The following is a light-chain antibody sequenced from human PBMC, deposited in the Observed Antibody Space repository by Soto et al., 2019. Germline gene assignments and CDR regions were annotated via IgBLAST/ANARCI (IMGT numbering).Light chain of an antibody. CDR1: QNIIKY. CDR2: GAS. V-gene: IGKV1-39*01. CDR3: QQTYTTPYT. Sequence: DLQMTQSPSSLSASVGDRVTITCRTSQNIIKYLNWYQQKPGKAPKFLIYGASTLQTGVPSRFSGGGSGTDFTLTISSLQPEDFATYYCQQTYTTPYTFGQGTKLDI. J-gene: IGKJ2*01.